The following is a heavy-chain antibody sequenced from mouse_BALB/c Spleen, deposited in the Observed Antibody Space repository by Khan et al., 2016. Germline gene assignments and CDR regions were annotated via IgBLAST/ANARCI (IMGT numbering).Heavy chain of an antibody. Sequence: EVKLLESGPGLVKPSQSLSLTCTVTGYSITSDYAWNWIRQFPGNKLEWMGYISYSGSTSYNPSLKSRISIIRDTSKNQFFLQLNSVTTEDTATYYCATTMSTTSFDYWGQGTTLTVSS. J-gene: IGHJ2*01. CDR1: GYSITSDYA. D-gene: IGHD2-4*01. CDR2: ISYSGST. V-gene: IGHV3-2*02. CDR3: ATTMSTTSFDY.